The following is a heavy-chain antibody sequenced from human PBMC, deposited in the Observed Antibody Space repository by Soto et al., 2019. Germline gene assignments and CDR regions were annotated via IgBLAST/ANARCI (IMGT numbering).Heavy chain of an antibody. J-gene: IGHJ5*02. Sequence: SVKVSCKASGGTFSSYAISWVRQAPGQGLEWMGGIIPIFGTANYAQKFQGRVTMTTDTSTSTAYMELRSLRSDDTAVYYCARDRIQWELNNWFDPWGQGTLVTVSS. CDR1: GGTFSSYA. V-gene: IGHV1-69*05. D-gene: IGHD1-26*01. CDR3: ARDRIQWELNNWFDP. CDR2: IIPIFGTA.